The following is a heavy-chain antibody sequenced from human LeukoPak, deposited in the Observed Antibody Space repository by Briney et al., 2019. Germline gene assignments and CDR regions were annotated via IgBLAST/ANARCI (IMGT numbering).Heavy chain of an antibody. J-gene: IGHJ4*02. CDR2: IYTSGST. V-gene: IGHV4-4*07. CDR3: ARGARIQSWLDYIDY. CDR1: GGSISSYY. Sequence: SETLSLTCTVSGGSISSYYWSWIRQSAGKGLEWIGRIYTSGSTNYNPSLKSRVTMSVDTSKNQFSLKLSSVTAADTAVYYCARGARIQSWLDYIDYWGQGTLVTVSS. D-gene: IGHD5-18*01.